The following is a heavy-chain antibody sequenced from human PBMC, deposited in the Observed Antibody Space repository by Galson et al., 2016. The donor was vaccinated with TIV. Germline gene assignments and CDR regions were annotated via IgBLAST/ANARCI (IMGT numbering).Heavy chain of an antibody. CDR2: TFYRSKWYN. D-gene: IGHD1-14*01. CDR3: ARATPSVFGISITLDT. Sequence: CAISGDSVSSNSAAWNWLRQSPSRGLEWLGRTFYRSKWYNDYEPSVKSRITINPDTSKNQFSLQLNSVAPEDTAVSYCARATPSVFGISITLDTGGRGTRVTVSS. V-gene: IGHV6-1*01. J-gene: IGHJ5*02. CDR1: GDSVSSNSAA.